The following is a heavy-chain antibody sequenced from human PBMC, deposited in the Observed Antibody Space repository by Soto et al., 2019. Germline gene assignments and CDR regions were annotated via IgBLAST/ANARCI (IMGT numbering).Heavy chain of an antibody. D-gene: IGHD6-19*01. CDR1: GDSVSSPYY. V-gene: IGHV4-4*02. CDR3: ARRAGWYAVHS. J-gene: IGHJ4*02. CDR2: VFHTGTT. Sequence: QVQLQESGPGLVKPSGTLSLTCAVSGDSVSSPYYWCWVRQPPGKGLEWIGEVFHTGTTSYNPSLRGRVTISMDKSFNQFSLDLSSVTAAATAVYYCARRAGWYAVHSWGPGTLVIVSS.